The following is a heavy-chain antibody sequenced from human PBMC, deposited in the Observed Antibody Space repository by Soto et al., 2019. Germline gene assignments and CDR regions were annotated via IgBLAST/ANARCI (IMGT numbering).Heavy chain of an antibody. CDR1: GFTFSSYG. V-gene: IGHV3-30*03. D-gene: IGHD1-26*01. Sequence: QVQLVESGGGVVQPGRSLRLSCAASGFTFSSYGMHWVRQAPGKGLEWVAVISYDGSNKYYADSVKGRFTISRDNSKNTLYLQMNSLRAEDTAVYYCATGALRWELLSPFDYWGQGTLVTVSS. CDR2: ISYDGSNK. CDR3: ATGALRWELLSPFDY. J-gene: IGHJ4*02.